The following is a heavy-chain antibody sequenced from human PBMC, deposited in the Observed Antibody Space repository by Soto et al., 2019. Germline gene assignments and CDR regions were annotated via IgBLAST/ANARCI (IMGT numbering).Heavy chain of an antibody. Sequence: QVQLQESGPGLVKPSETLSLTCTVSGGSISSYYWSWIRQPPGKGLEWIGYIYYSGSTNYNPSLKSRVTISVDTSKKQFSLKLSSVTAADTAVYYCARARTGTAGRPWWFDPWGQGTLVTVSS. D-gene: IGHD6-6*01. CDR3: ARARTGTAGRPWWFDP. V-gene: IGHV4-59*01. J-gene: IGHJ5*02. CDR1: GGSISSYY. CDR2: IYYSGST.